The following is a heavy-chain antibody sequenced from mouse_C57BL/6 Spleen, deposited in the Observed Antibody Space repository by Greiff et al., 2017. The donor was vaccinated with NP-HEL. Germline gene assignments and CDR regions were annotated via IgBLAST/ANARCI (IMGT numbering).Heavy chain of an antibody. V-gene: IGHV5-6*01. CDR3: SSNYRSSPWFAY. CDR2: ISSGGSYT. D-gene: IGHD1-1*01. Sequence: EVMLVESGGDLVKPGGSLKLSCAASGFTFSSYGMSWVRQTPDKRLEWVATISSGGSYTYYPDSVKGRFTISRDNAKNTLYLQRSSLKSEDTAMYYCSSNYRSSPWFAYWGQGTLVTVSA. CDR1: GFTFSSYG. J-gene: IGHJ3*01.